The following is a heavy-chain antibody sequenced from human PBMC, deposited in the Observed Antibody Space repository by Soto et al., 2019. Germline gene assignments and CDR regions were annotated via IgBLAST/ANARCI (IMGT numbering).Heavy chain of an antibody. D-gene: IGHD3-22*01. CDR2: IYWNDDK. CDR1: GFSLSTRGMG. CDR3: AHLIYYDSSGYYYKY. J-gene: IGHJ4*01. Sequence: ESGPTLVNPTQTLTLTCTFSGFSLSTRGMGVGWIRQPPGKALEWLALIYWNDDKRYSPSLKSRLTITKDTSKNQVVLTMTNMDPVDTATYHCAHLIYYDSSGYYYKYWGQGTQVTVSS. V-gene: IGHV2-5*01.